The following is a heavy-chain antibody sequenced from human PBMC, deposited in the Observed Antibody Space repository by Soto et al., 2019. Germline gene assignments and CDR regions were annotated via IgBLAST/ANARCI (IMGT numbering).Heavy chain of an antibody. J-gene: IGHJ4*02. CDR3: ATLTGSH. CDR2: VSWDADK. D-gene: IGHD3-9*01. V-gene: IGHV2-5*02. Sequence: ITLKESGPPLVKPTQPLTLTCSFSGFSLTATGVGVGWVRQPPGLALEWLALVSWDADKHYRASLRTRLSLTTDTSKSQVVLTMTKMNPVDTGTDYCATLTGSHWGQGALVTVSS. CDR1: GFSLTATGVG.